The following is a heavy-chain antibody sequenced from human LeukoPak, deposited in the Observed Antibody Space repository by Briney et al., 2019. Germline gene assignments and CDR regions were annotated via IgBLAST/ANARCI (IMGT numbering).Heavy chain of an antibody. Sequence: ASVKVSCKASGYTFTSYGISWVRRAPGQGLEWMGWISAYNGNTNYAQKLQGRVTMTTDTSTSTAYMELRSLRSDDTAVYYCARVSEYSSGWSYRPWGQGTLVTVSS. J-gene: IGHJ5*02. CDR3: ARVSEYSSGWSYRP. CDR2: ISAYNGNT. V-gene: IGHV1-18*01. D-gene: IGHD6-19*01. CDR1: GYTFTSYG.